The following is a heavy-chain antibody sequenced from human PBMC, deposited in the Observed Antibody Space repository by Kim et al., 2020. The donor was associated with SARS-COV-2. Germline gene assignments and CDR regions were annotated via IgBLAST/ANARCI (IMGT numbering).Heavy chain of an antibody. V-gene: IGHV3-66*01. J-gene: IGHJ4*02. Sequence: GGSLRLSCAASGFTIYSNYMTWVRRAPGKGLEWVSLIYSGGNTNYADSVKGRFTVSRDNSKNTLYLQMNSLKADDTAVYYCARSPGSTYCHGDCYVDYWGRGTMVTVSS. CDR2: IYSGGNT. D-gene: IGHD2-21*02. CDR3: ARSPGSTYCHGDCYVDY. CDR1: GFTIYSNY.